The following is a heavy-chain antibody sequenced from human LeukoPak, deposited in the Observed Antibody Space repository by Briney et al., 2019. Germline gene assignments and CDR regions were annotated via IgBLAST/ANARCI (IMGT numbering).Heavy chain of an antibody. J-gene: IGHJ6*03. CDR2: ISAYNGNT. CDR3: ARVIRYSSGPLRYYYYMDV. CDR1: GYTFTGYY. Sequence: GASVKVSCKASGYTFTGYYMHWVRQAPGQGLEWMGWISAYNGNTNYAQKLQGRVTMTTDTSTSTAYMELRSLRSDDTAVYYCARVIRYSSGPLRYYYYMDVWGKGTTVTISS. D-gene: IGHD6-19*01. V-gene: IGHV1-18*04.